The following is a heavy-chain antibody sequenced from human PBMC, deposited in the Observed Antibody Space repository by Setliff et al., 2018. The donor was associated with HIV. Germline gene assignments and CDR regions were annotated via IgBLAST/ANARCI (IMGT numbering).Heavy chain of an antibody. CDR1: GGSISSYY. CDR3: ARVPFTTGFDS. Sequence: LSLTCTVSGGSISSYYWSWIRQPAGKGLEWIGRIHTSGSTNYNPSLKSRVTISVDTSKNQFSLKLSSVTAADTAVYYCARVPFTTGFDSWGQGTLVTVSS. D-gene: IGHD3-3*01. V-gene: IGHV4-4*07. J-gene: IGHJ4*02. CDR2: IHTSGST.